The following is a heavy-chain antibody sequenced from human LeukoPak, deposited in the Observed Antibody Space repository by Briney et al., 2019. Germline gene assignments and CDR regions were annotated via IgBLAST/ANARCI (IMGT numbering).Heavy chain of an antibody. CDR2: VGGDERK. Sequence: GGSLRLTCVASGFTLTGNAMSWVRQAPGRGLEWVSGVGGDERKHYADSVRGRFTISRDNSMNTVHLQMNSLRVEDTAVYYCAKDLSWWAAADYWGQGALVTVSS. J-gene: IGHJ4*02. D-gene: IGHD2-15*01. CDR1: GFTLTGNA. V-gene: IGHV3-23*01. CDR3: AKDLSWWAAADY.